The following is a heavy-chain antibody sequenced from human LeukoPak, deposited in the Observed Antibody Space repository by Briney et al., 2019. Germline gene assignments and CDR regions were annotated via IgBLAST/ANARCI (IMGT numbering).Heavy chain of an antibody. CDR2: ISGSGGST. V-gene: IGHV3-23*01. CDR3: AKDAEYYDILTGYYQGAFDY. D-gene: IGHD3-9*01. Sequence: GGSLRLSCAASGFTFSSYAMSWVRQAPGKGLEWVSAISGSGGSTYYADSVKGRFTISRDNSKNTLYLQMNSLRAEDTAVYYCAKDAEYYDILTGYYQGAFDYWGQGTLVTVSS. CDR1: GFTFSSYA. J-gene: IGHJ4*02.